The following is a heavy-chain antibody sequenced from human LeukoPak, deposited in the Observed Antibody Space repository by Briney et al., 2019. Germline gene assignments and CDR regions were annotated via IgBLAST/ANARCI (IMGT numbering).Heavy chain of an antibody. CDR2: INHSGST. CDR3: ARATSTVVTPFDY. J-gene: IGHJ4*02. V-gene: IGHV4-34*01. Sequence: SETLSLTCGVYGGSFSGYYWSWIRQPPGKGLEWIGEINHSGSTNYNPSLKSRVTISVDTSKNQFSLKLSSVTAADTAVYYCARATSTVVTPFDYWGQGTLVTVSS. CDR1: GGSFSGYY. D-gene: IGHD4-23*01.